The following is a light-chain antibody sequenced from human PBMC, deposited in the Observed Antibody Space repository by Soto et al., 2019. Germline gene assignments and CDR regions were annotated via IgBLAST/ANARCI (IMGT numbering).Light chain of an antibody. Sequence: QSVLTQPASVSGSPGQSITISCTGNSSDVGGYNYVSWYQQHPGKAPKLMIYEVSNRPSGVSNRFSGSQSGNTASLTISGLQAEDEADYYCRSYSSSSLHYVFGTGTKVTVL. V-gene: IGLV2-14*01. CDR1: SSDVGGYNY. J-gene: IGLJ1*01. CDR2: EVS. CDR3: RSYSSSSLHYV.